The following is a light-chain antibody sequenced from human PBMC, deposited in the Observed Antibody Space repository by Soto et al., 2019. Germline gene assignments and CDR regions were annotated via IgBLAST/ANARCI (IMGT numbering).Light chain of an antibody. CDR2: AAS. J-gene: IGKJ2*01. V-gene: IGKV1-6*01. Sequence: AIQMTQSPSTLSASVGDRATISCRASQGIRTDLAWYQQKPGKAPQLLIYAASSLHSGVPSRFSGSGSGTDFTITISSLQPEDFAAYYCRQHYNCPLTFGQGTKLEIK. CDR3: RQHYNCPLT. CDR1: QGIRTD.